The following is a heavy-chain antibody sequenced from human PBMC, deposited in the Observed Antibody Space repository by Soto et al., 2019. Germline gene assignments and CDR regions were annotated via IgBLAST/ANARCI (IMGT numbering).Heavy chain of an antibody. CDR2: INAANGNT. J-gene: IGHJ4*02. Sequence: QVQLVQSGAEVKKPGASVKVSCKASGYTFTNNAIHWVRQAPGQRLEWMGWINAANGNTKYSQTFQGRVTITRDTSASTAYMELSSLRSEDTAVYYCARDQGLCSGGSCWGYFDYWGQGTLVTVSS. D-gene: IGHD2-15*01. CDR1: GYTFTNNA. CDR3: ARDQGLCSGGSCWGYFDY. V-gene: IGHV1-3*01.